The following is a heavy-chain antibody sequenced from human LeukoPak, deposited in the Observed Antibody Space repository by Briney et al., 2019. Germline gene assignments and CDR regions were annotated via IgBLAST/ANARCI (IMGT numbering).Heavy chain of an antibody. J-gene: IGHJ4*02. D-gene: IGHD5-18*01. V-gene: IGHV1-46*01. CDR3: ARDGTAMVTGYYYFDY. Sequence: ASVKVSCKASGYTFTSYYMHWVRQAPGQGLEWMGIINPSGGSTSYAQKFQGRVTMTRDTSTSTVYMELSSLRSEDTAVYYCARDGTAMVTGYYYFDYWGQGTLVTVSS. CDR1: GYTFTSYY. CDR2: INPSGGST.